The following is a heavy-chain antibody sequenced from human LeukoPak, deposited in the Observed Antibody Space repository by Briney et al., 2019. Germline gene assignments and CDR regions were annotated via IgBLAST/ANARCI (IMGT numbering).Heavy chain of an antibody. CDR1: GFTFSSYS. CDR2: VSSSSSYT. Sequence: GGSLRLSCAASGFTFSSYSMNWVRQAPGKGLEWVSSVSSSSSYTYYADSVKGRFTISRDNAKNSLYLQMNSLRAEDTAVYYCARVATGYSSAYWGQGTLVTVSS. J-gene: IGHJ4*02. D-gene: IGHD6-19*01. V-gene: IGHV3-21*01. CDR3: ARVATGYSSAY.